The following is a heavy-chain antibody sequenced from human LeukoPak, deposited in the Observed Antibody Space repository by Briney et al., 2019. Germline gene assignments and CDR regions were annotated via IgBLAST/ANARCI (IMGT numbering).Heavy chain of an antibody. CDR1: GGSFSGYY. Sequence: SETLSLTCAVYGGSFSGYYWSWIRQPPGKGLEWIGEINHSGSTNYNPSLKSRVTISVDRSKNQFSLKLSSVTAADTAVYYCARGVYCGGDCYDWFDPWGQGTLVTVSS. CDR2: INHSGST. V-gene: IGHV4-34*01. CDR3: ARGVYCGGDCYDWFDP. D-gene: IGHD2-21*02. J-gene: IGHJ5*02.